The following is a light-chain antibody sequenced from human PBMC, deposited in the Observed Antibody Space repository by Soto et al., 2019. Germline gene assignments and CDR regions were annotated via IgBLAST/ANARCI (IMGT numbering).Light chain of an antibody. CDR1: SSDVGGYKF. V-gene: IGLV2-14*01. CDR2: DAS. Sequence: QSALTQPASVSGSPGQSITISCTGTSSDVGGYKFVSWYQQHPGKAPKFIIYDASIRPSGVSNRFSGSKSGNTASLTISGLQAEDEADYYCSSYTSGSHYVFGTGTKLTVL. J-gene: IGLJ1*01. CDR3: SSYTSGSHYV.